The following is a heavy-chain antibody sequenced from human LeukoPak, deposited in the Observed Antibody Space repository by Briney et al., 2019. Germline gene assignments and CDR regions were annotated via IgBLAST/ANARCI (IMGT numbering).Heavy chain of an antibody. J-gene: IGHJ3*02. V-gene: IGHV3-21*01. D-gene: IGHD5-18*01. CDR3: ASPIQYSYGRLGDAFDI. CDR2: ISSSSSYI. Sequence: GGSLRLSCAASGFTFSSYSMNWVRQAPGKGLEWVSSISSSSSYIYYADSVKGRFTISRDNAKNSLYLQMNSLRAEDTAVYYCASPIQYSYGRLGDAFDIWGQGTMVTVSS. CDR1: GFTFSSYS.